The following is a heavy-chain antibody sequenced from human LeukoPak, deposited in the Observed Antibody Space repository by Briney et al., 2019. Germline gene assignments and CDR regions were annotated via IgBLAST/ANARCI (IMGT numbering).Heavy chain of an antibody. CDR1: GGTFSSYA. CDR2: IIPIFGTA. CDR3: ARGLLRCFDWSLNY. J-gene: IGHJ4*02. Sequence: ASVKVSCKASGGTFSSYAISWVRQAPGQGLEWMGGIIPIFGTANYAQKFQGRVTITADESTSTAYMELSSLRSEDTAVYYCARGLLRCFDWSLNYWGQGNLVTVSS. V-gene: IGHV1-69*13. D-gene: IGHD3-9*01.